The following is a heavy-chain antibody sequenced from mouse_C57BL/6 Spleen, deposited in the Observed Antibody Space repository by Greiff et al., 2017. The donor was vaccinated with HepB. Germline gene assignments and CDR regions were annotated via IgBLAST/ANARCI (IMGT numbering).Heavy chain of an antibody. CDR1: GYTFTDYE. CDR2: IDPETGGT. V-gene: IGHV1-15*01. J-gene: IGHJ2*01. D-gene: IGHD1-1*01. CDR3: TRSITTVVDY. Sequence: QVHVKQSGAELVRPGASVTLSCKASGYTFTDYEMHWVKQTPVHGLEWIGAIDPETGGTAYNQKFKGKAILTADKSSSTAYMELRSLTSEDSAVYYCTRSITTVVDYWGQGTTLTVSS.